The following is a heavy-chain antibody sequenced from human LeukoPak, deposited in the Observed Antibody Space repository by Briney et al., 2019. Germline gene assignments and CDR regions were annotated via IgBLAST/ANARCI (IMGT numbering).Heavy chain of an antibody. CDR3: ARGYCSGGSCFHFDY. CDR2: IRYDGSNK. V-gene: IGHV3-30*02. CDR1: GFTFSSYA. D-gene: IGHD2-15*01. J-gene: IGHJ4*02. Sequence: GGPLRLSCAASGFTFSSYAMHWVRQAPGKGLEGVAFIRYDGSNKYHADSVKGRFTISRDNSKNTLYLQMNSLRAEDTAVYYCARGYCSGGSCFHFDYWGQGTLVTVSS.